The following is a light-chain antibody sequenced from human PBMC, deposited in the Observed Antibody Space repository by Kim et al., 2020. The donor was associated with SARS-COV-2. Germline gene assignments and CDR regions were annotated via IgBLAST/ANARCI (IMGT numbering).Light chain of an antibody. Sequence: SASVGDRVTITCRASQGIGNHLAWYQQKPGKVPKLLIYAASTLQSGVPSRFSGSGSGTDFTLTISSLQPEDVATYYCQKYNSAPWTFGQGTKVE. CDR2: AAS. CDR1: QGIGNH. V-gene: IGKV1-27*01. J-gene: IGKJ1*01. CDR3: QKYNSAPWT.